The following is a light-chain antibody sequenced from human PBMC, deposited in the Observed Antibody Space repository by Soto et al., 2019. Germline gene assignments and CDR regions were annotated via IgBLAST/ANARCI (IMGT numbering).Light chain of an antibody. CDR1: SSDVGGYNY. CDR3: SSYTKRNTVV. J-gene: IGLJ3*02. V-gene: IGLV2-14*03. Sequence: QSALPQPASVSGSPGQSITIFCTGTSSDVGGYNYVSWYQQRPGKPPKLMIYDVTNRPSGVSNRFAGSKSGSTASLTISGXQAEDEGDYYCSSYTKRNTVVFGGGTKLTVL. CDR2: DVT.